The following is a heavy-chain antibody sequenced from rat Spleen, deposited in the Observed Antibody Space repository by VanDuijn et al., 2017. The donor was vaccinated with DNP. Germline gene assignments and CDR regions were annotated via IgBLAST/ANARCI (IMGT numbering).Heavy chain of an antibody. Sequence: VQLKESGPGLVQPSQTLSLTCTVSGFSLTSYGVSWVRQPPGKGLEWVASVPSSGGSTYYPDSVKGRFTISRDNAENTLYLQMNSLRSEDTATYYCATSTGAYWGQGTLVTVSS. J-gene: IGHJ3*01. CDR1: GFSLTSYG. CDR2: VPSSGGST. CDR3: ATSTGAY. D-gene: IGHD1-2*01. V-gene: IGHV5-31*01.